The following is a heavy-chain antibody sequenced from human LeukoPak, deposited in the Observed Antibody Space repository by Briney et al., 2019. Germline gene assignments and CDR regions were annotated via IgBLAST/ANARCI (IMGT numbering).Heavy chain of an antibody. CDR2: IYDSGST. J-gene: IGHJ4*02. Sequence: SETLSLTCTVSGGSISSYFWSWIRQPPGKGLEWIGYIYDSGSTNYNPSFKSRVTISVDTPKNQFSLKLSSVTAADTAVYYCASGYSSGWCGVWGQGTLVTVSS. CDR3: ASGYSSGWCGV. D-gene: IGHD6-19*01. CDR1: GGSISSYF. V-gene: IGHV4-59*08.